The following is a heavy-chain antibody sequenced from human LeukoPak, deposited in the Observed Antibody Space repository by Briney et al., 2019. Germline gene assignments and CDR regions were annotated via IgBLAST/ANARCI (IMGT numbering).Heavy chain of an antibody. J-gene: IGHJ4*02. CDR2: LSGSGRST. D-gene: IGHD6-13*01. CDR1: GFTVSSNY. Sequence: PGGSLRLSCAASGFTVSSNYMSWVRQTPGKGLEWVSTLSGSGRSTYYADSVKGRFTISRDNSKNTLYLQMNSLTAEDTAIYYCANYDSSRSLGYWGQGTLVTVSS. V-gene: IGHV3-23*01. CDR3: ANYDSSRSLGY.